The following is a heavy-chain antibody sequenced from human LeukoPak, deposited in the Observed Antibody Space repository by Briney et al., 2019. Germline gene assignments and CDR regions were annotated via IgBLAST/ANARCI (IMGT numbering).Heavy chain of an antibody. CDR3: TTAPAQSDY. CDR1: TFTFSNAW. Sequence: GGSLRLSCAASTFTFSNAWMSWVRQAPGKGLEWVGRIKSKTDSGTTDYAAPVKGRFTISRDDSKNTLYLQMNSLKTEDTAVYYCTTAPAQSDYWGQGTLVTVSS. D-gene: IGHD2-2*01. V-gene: IGHV3-15*01. CDR2: IKSKTDSGTT. J-gene: IGHJ4*02.